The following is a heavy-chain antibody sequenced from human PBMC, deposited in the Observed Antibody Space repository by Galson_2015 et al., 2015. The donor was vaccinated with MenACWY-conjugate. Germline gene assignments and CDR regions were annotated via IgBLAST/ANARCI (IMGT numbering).Heavy chain of an antibody. D-gene: IGHD5/OR15-5a*01. CDR3: AKEGTGLRG. CDR1: GDSVSSDSAA. J-gene: IGHJ4*02. CDR2: TYYRSKWYY. Sequence: CAISGDSVSSDSAAWNWIRQSPSRGLEWLGRTYYRSKWYYDYARSVKSRLIINPDTSKNQFSLQFNSVTPEDTAVYYCAKEGTGLRGWGQGPLVTASA. V-gene: IGHV6-1*01.